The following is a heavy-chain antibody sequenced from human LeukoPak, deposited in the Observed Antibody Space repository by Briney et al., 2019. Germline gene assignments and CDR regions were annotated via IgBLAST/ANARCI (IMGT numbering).Heavy chain of an antibody. D-gene: IGHD2-21*02. J-gene: IGHJ4*02. Sequence: GASVKVSCKASGYTFTSYGISWVRRAPGQGLEWMGWISAYNGNTNYAQKLQGRVTMTTDTSTSTAYMELRSLRSDDTAVYYCARESYPGGDWSIDYWGQGTLVTVSS. V-gene: IGHV1-18*01. CDR3: ARESYPGGDWSIDY. CDR2: ISAYNGNT. CDR1: GYTFTSYG.